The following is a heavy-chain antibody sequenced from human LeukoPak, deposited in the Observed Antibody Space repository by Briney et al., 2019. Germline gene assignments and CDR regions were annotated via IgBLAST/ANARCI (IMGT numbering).Heavy chain of an antibody. J-gene: IGHJ6*03. CDR1: GGTFSSYG. Sequence: SVTVSCKASGGTFSSYGISWVRQAPGQGLEWMGGIIPIFGTANYAQKFQGRVTITADESTSTAYMELSSLRSEDTAVYYCARSYYDFTPPDYYYYYYMDVWGKGTTVTVSS. D-gene: IGHD3-3*01. CDR2: IIPIFGTA. V-gene: IGHV1-69*13. CDR3: ARSYYDFTPPDYYYYYYMDV.